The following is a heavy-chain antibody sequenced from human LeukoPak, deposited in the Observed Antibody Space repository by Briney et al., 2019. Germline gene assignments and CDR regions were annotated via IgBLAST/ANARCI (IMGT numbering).Heavy chain of an antibody. CDR2: INPASGDT. J-gene: IGHJ5*02. Sequence: GASVKVSCKASGYTVTDYFIHWVRQAPGQGLEWMGWINPASGDTNFAQKFQGRVTMARDTSISTVHMELSRLRSDDTAVYYCARAAVAGDMLFAWLDPWGQGTLVTVSS. V-gene: IGHV1-2*02. CDR1: GYTVTDYF. CDR3: ARAAVAGDMLFAWLDP. D-gene: IGHD6-19*01.